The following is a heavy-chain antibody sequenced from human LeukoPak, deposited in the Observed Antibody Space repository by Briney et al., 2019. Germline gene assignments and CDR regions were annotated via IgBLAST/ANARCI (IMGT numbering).Heavy chain of an antibody. V-gene: IGHV3-74*01. CDR2: ISSDGSYT. CDR1: GFTFSSYW. Sequence: GGSLRLSCAASGFTFSSYWMHWVRQAPGKGLVWVSRISSDGSYTSYADSVKGRFTISRDNAKNTLYLQMNSLRAEDTAVYYCARGPSGYINYWGQGTLVTVSS. D-gene: IGHD5-12*01. CDR3: ARGPSGYINY. J-gene: IGHJ4*02.